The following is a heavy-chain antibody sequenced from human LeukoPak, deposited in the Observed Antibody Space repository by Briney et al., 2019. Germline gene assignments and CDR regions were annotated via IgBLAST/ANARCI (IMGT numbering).Heavy chain of an antibody. J-gene: IGHJ4*02. CDR3: AREGIAEAGKGFDY. D-gene: IGHD6-13*01. CDR1: GYTFTIYY. CDR2: INPSGGST. V-gene: IGHV1-46*01. Sequence: ASVNVSCTASGYTFTIYYMHWVRQAPGQGLEWMGIINPSGGSTSYAQKFQGRVTMTRDTSTSTVYMELSSLRSEDTAVYYCAREGIAEAGKGFDYWGQGTLVTVSS.